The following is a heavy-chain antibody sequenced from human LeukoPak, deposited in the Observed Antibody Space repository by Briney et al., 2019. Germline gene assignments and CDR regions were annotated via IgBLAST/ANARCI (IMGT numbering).Heavy chain of an antibody. J-gene: IGHJ6*02. V-gene: IGHV4-34*01. Sequence: TLSLTCAXXGGSFXGYYWSWIRQPPGKGLEWIGEINHSGSTNYNPSLKSRVTISVDTSKNQFSLKLSSVTAADTAVYYCASRPAYYYYYYGMDVWGQGTTVTASS. CDR1: GGSFXGYY. D-gene: IGHD2-2*01. CDR2: INHSGST. CDR3: ASRPAYYYYYYGMDV.